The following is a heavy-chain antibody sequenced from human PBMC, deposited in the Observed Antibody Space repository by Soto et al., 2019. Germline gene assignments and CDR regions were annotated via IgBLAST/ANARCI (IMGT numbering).Heavy chain of an antibody. CDR2: ISAYNGNT. Sequence: QVQLVQSGAEVKKPGASVKVSCKASGYTFTSYGISWVRQAPGQGLEWMGWISAYNGNTNYAQKLQGRVTMTTDTSTSTAYMELRSLRSDDTAVYYCARDRPVTTYFLYYYYYMDVWGKGTTVTVSS. CDR3: ARDRPVTTYFLYYYYYMDV. V-gene: IGHV1-18*01. CDR1: GYTFTSYG. J-gene: IGHJ6*03. D-gene: IGHD4-17*01.